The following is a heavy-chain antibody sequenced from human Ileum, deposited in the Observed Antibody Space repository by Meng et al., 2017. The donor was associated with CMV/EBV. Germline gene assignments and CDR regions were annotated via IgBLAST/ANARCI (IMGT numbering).Heavy chain of an antibody. Sequence: ASVKVSCKTSGYIFTNYGINWVRQAPGQGLEWMGWMNPNSGNTGYAQKFQGRVTMTRNTSISTAYMELSSLRSEDTAVYYCARGLEDVWGQGTTVTVSS. V-gene: IGHV1-8*02. CDR2: MNPNSGNT. D-gene: IGHD3-3*01. CDR1: GYIFTNYG. J-gene: IGHJ6*02. CDR3: ARGLEDV.